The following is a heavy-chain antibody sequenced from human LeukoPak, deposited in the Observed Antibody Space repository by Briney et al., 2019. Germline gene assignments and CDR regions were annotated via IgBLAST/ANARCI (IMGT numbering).Heavy chain of an antibody. CDR3: ARGKQWLAPDY. D-gene: IGHD6-19*01. J-gene: IGHJ4*02. Sequence: GGSLRLSCAASGFTFSSYAMSWVRQAPGKGLEWVSVIYSGGSTYYADSVKGRFTISRDNSKNTLYLQMNSLRAEDTAVYYCARGKQWLAPDYWGQGTLVTVSS. CDR2: IYSGGST. CDR1: GFTFSSYA. V-gene: IGHV3-53*01.